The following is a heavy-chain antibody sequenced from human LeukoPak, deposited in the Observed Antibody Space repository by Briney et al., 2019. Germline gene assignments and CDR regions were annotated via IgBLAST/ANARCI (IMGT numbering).Heavy chain of an antibody. CDR3: ARSYGSGSYGY. Sequence: PGGSLRLSCAASGFTFSSYSMSWVRQAPGKGLEWVSAISGDAGNTYYADSVKGRFTISRDNSKNTLYLQMNSLRAEDTAVYYCARSYGSGSYGYWGQGTLVTVSS. J-gene: IGHJ4*02. D-gene: IGHD3-10*01. V-gene: IGHV3-23*01. CDR2: ISGDAGNT. CDR1: GFTFSSYS.